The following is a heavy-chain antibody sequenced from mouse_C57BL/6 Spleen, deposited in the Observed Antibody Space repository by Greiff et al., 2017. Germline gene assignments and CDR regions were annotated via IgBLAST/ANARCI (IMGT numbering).Heavy chain of an antibody. CDR3: AREEGDGTSFAY. CDR1: GYTFTSYG. D-gene: IGHD2-3*01. Sequence: VQLQESGAELARPGASVKLSCKASGYTFTSYGISWVKQRTGQGLEWIGEIYPRSGNTYYNEKFKGKATLTADKSSSTAYMALRSLTSEDSAVYFCAREEGDGTSFAYWGQGTLVTVSA. J-gene: IGHJ3*01. V-gene: IGHV1-81*01. CDR2: IYPRSGNT.